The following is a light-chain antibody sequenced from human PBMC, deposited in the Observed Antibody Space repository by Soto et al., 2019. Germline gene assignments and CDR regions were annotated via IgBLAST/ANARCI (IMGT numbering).Light chain of an antibody. J-gene: IGKJ1*01. CDR2: KAS. CDR3: QHYNSYSEA. V-gene: IGKV1-5*03. Sequence: DIQMTQSPSTLSGSVGDRVTITCRASQTISSWLALYQQKPGKAPKLLIYKASTLKSGVPSRFSGSGSGTEITLTISSLQPDDFATYYCQHYNSYSEAFGQGTKVDIK. CDR1: QTISSW.